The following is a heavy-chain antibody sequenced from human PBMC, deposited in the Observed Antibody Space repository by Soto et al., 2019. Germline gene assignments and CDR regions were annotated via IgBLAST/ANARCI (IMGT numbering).Heavy chain of an antibody. Sequence: EVQLVASGGAVVQPGGSLRLSCAASGFTFDDFLMHWVRQPPGKGLEWVSLINWDGSSTSYADSVKGRFTISRDNSKDSLYLQMDSLGTEDTAFYYCAKDDGSDTQPFDYWGQGSLVTVSS. CDR1: GFTFDDFL. CDR3: AKDDGSDTQPFDY. CDR2: INWDGSST. J-gene: IGHJ4*02. V-gene: IGHV3-43*01. D-gene: IGHD1-26*01.